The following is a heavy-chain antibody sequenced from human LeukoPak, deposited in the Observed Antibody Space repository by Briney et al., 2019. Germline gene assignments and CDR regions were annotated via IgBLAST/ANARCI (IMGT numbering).Heavy chain of an antibody. D-gene: IGHD3-22*01. J-gene: IGHJ4*02. Sequence: ASVEVSCKASGYTFTSYDINWVRQATGQGLEWMGWMNPNSGNTGYAQKFQGRVTMTRNTSISTAYMELSSLRSEDTAVYYCARGERSYYDSSGYFVGWGQGTLVTVSS. CDR3: ARGERSYYDSSGYFVG. CDR1: GYTFTSYD. V-gene: IGHV1-8*01. CDR2: MNPNSGNT.